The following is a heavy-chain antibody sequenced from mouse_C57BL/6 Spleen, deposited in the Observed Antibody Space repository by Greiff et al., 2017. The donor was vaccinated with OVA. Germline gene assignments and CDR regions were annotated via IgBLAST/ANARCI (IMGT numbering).Heavy chain of an antibody. CDR1: GFTFSSYA. CDR2: ISSGGDYI. CDR3: TRDRTGTYAMDY. J-gene: IGHJ4*01. D-gene: IGHD4-1*01. Sequence: EVNVVESGEGLVKPGGSLKLSCAASGFTFSSYAMSWVRQTPEKRLEWVAYISSGGDYIYYADTVKGRFTISRDNARNTLYLQMSSLKSEDTAMYYCTRDRTGTYAMDYWGQGTSVTVSS. V-gene: IGHV5-9-1*02.